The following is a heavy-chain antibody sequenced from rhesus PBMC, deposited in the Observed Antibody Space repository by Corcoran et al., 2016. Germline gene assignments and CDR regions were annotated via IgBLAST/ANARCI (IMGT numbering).Heavy chain of an antibody. CDR2: IYGRVGST. CDR3: ARVSQYPPGYFDI. D-gene: IGHD1-44*01. J-gene: IGHJ2*01. CDR1: GYSISSGYY. Sequence: QVQLQESGPGLVKPSETLSLTCAVSGYSISSGYYWNWIRQPPGKGLEWFGRIYGRVGSTYLNPSLSSRVTLSVDTSKNQFSLKLSSVTAADTAVYYCARVSQYPPGYFDIWGPGTPITISS. V-gene: IGHV4S14*01.